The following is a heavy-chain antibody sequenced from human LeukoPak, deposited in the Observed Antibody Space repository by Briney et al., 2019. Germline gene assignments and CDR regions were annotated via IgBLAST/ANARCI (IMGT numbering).Heavy chain of an antibody. D-gene: IGHD6-19*01. CDR2: IYYTGST. CDR1: GGSIGSFY. Sequence: SETLSLTCTVSGGSIGSFYWSWIRQPPGKGLKWIGYIYYTGSTNYNPSLKSRVTISVDTSKNQISLKLSSVTAADSAVYYCARGIAVAGTFDYWGQGTLVTVSS. J-gene: IGHJ4*02. CDR3: ARGIAVAGTFDY. V-gene: IGHV4-59*01.